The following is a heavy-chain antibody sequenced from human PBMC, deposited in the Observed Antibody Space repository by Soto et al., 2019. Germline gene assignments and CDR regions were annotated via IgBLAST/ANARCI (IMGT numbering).Heavy chain of an antibody. J-gene: IGHJ4*02. V-gene: IGHV4-30-4*01. CDR1: GGSISSGDYY. CDR2: IYYSGFT. Sequence: QVQLQESGPGLVKPSQTLSLTCTVSGGSISSGDYYWSWIRQPPGKGLEWIGYIYYSGFTYYNPSLNSRLTMSVDTSRNPFSLQLSSVIAADTAVYYCARSDNYVPFDHWGQGTLVTVSS. D-gene: IGHD4-4*01. CDR3: ARSDNYVPFDH.